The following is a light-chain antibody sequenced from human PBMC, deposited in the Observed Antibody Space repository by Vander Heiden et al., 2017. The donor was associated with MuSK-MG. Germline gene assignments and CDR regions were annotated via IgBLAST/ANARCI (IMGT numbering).Light chain of an antibody. CDR3: QQDDSAPLT. V-gene: IGKV4-1*01. Sequence: DIAMTQSPDSLAVSLGERATINCKSSQSVLYISNNKHYLAWYQQKPGQPPRLLIYWASTRESGVPDRFSGSGSGTDFTLTISSLQAEDVAVYFCQQDDSAPLTFGRGTKVEIK. CDR1: QSVLYISNNKHY. J-gene: IGKJ4*01. CDR2: WAS.